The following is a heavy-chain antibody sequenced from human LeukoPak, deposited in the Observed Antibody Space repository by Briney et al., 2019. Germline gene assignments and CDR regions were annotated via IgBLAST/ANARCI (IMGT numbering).Heavy chain of an antibody. D-gene: IGHD3-10*01. CDR1: GGSISSSSYY. V-gene: IGHV4-39*07. Sequence: PSETLSLTCTVSGGSISSSSYYWDWIRQPPGKGLEWIGSIYYSGSPYYNPSLKSPFTISVDTSKNQFSLKLSSLTAADTAVYYCARRGQGYYGSGSYYKGRLGGGYYYMDVWGKGTTVTISS. CDR3: ARRGQGYYGSGSYYKGRLGGGYYYMDV. CDR2: IYYSGSP. J-gene: IGHJ6*03.